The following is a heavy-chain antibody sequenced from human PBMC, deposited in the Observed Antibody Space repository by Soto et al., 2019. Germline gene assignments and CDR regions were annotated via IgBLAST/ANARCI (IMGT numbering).Heavy chain of an antibody. V-gene: IGHV3-23*01. J-gene: IGHJ4*02. CDR1: GFTFSSYA. D-gene: IGHD6-19*01. CDR3: AKDRSSGWAFDY. CDR2: ISGSGGST. Sequence: VGSLRLSCAASGFTFSSYAMSWVRQAPGKGLEWVSAISGSGGSTYYADSVKGRFTISRDNSKNTLYLQMNSLRAEDTAVYYCAKDRSSGWAFDYWGQGTLVTVS.